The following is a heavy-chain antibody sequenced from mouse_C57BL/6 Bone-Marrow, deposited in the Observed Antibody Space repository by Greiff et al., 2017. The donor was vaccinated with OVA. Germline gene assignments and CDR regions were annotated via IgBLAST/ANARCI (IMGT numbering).Heavy chain of an antibody. CDR2: INPYNGGT. Sequence: EVQLQQSGPVLVKPGASVKMSCKASGYTFTDYYMNWVKQSHGKSLEWIGVINPYNGGTSYNQKFKGKATLTVDKSSSTAYMELNSLTSEDSAVYYCARELRSYWYFDVWGTGTTVTVSS. CDR1: GYTFTDYY. V-gene: IGHV1-19*01. CDR3: ARELRSYWYFDV. J-gene: IGHJ1*03. D-gene: IGHD1-1*01.